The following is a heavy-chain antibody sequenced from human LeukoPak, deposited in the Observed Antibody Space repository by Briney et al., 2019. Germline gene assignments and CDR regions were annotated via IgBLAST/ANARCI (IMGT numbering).Heavy chain of an antibody. CDR2: ISAYNGNT. V-gene: IGHV1-18*01. D-gene: IGHD3-22*01. J-gene: IGHJ4*02. Sequence: ASVNVSCKASGYTFTSYGISWVRQAPGQGLEWMGWISAYNGNTNYAQKLQGRVTMTTDTSTSTAYMELRSLRSDDTAVYYCARDPSDSSGYYYVGVDYWGQGTLVTVSS. CDR3: ARDPSDSSGYYYVGVDY. CDR1: GYTFTSYG.